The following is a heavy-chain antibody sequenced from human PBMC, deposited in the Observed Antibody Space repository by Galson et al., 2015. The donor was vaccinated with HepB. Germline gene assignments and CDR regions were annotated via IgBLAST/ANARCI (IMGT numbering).Heavy chain of an antibody. CDR1: GYTFTSYS. CDR3: ARAGRDTTGFFFYFDF. D-gene: IGHD3-22*01. CDR2: INPANGRT. V-gene: IGHV1-3*01. J-gene: IGHJ4*02. Sequence: SVKVSCKASGYTFTSYSLHWLRQAPGQRPEWMGWINPANGRTRHSLTSQGRPSISRDTSASPVYLELSSLRSEDTALYYCARAGRDTTGFFFYFDFWGPGTLVTVSS.